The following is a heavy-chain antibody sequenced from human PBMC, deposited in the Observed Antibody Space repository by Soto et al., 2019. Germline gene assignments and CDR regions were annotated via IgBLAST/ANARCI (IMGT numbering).Heavy chain of an antibody. J-gene: IGHJ3*02. Sequence: AAVKVSCKASAYTFTSYAMHWVRQAPGQRLEWMGWISAYNGNTNYAQKLQGRVTMTTDTSTSTAYMELRSLRSDDTAVYYCASGYYDSSGYYSTRNAFDIWGQGTMVT. D-gene: IGHD3-22*01. CDR3: ASGYYDSSGYYSTRNAFDI. CDR2: ISAYNGNT. V-gene: IGHV1-18*01. CDR1: AYTFTSYA.